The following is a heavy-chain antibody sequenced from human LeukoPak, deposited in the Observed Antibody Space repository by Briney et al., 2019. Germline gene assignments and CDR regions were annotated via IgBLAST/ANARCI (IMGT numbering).Heavy chain of an antibody. V-gene: IGHV1-18*01. CDR2: ISAYNGNT. Sequence: ASVKVSCKASGYTFTSYGISWVRQAPGQGLEWMGWISAYNGNTNYARKLQGRVTMTTDTSTSTAYMELRSLRSDDTAVYYCARELAGSGWPPAYYFDYWGQGTLVTVSS. D-gene: IGHD6-19*01. J-gene: IGHJ4*02. CDR3: ARELAGSGWPPAYYFDY. CDR1: GYTFTSYG.